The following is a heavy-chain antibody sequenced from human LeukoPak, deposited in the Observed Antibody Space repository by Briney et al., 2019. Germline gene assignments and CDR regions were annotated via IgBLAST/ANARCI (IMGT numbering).Heavy chain of an antibody. CDR3: ARETGLSGYDPMAY. D-gene: IGHD5-12*01. CDR2: MNPNSGNT. J-gene: IGHJ4*02. Sequence: GASVKVSCKASGYTFTRYDINWVRQATGQGLEWMGWMNPNSGNTGYAQKFQGRVTMTRNTSISTAYMELSSLRSEDTAVYYCARETGLSGYDPMAYWGQGTQVTVSS. V-gene: IGHV1-8*01. CDR1: GYTFTRYD.